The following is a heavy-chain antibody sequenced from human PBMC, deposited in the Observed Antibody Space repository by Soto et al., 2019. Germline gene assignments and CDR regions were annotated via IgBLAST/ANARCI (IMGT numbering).Heavy chain of an antibody. D-gene: IGHD5-18*01. CDR1: GGSISSSSYY. V-gene: IGHV4-39*01. Sequence: SETLSLTXTVSGGSISSSSYYWGWIRQPPGKGLEWIGSIYYSGSTYYNPSLKSRVTISVDTSTKQFSLKLSSVTAADTALYYCARHTGYGPYYFDYWGQGTLVTVS. CDR3: ARHTGYGPYYFDY. J-gene: IGHJ4*02. CDR2: IYYSGST.